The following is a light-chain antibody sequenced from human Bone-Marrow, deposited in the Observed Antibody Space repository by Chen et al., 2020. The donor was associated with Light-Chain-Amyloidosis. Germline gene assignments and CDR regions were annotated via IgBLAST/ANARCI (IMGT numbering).Light chain of an antibody. CDR1: NSGSTS. J-gene: IGLJ3*02. CDR3: QVWDRSSDRPV. V-gene: IGLV3-21*03. Sequence: SYVLTQPSSVSVVPGKTATIDCGGNNSGSTSVHWYQQTQGQAPLLVVYDDSDRPSGIPERLSGSNSGNTATLTISRVEAGDEADYYCQVWDRSSDRPVFGGGTKLTVL. CDR2: DDS.